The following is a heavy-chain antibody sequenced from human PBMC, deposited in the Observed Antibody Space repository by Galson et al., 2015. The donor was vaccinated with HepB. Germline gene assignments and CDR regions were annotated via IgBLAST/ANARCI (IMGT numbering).Heavy chain of an antibody. CDR1: GFTFNNYG. CDR3: AKRGSVTGSSRDFDH. J-gene: IGHJ4*02. Sequence: SLRLSCAASGFTFNNYGMSWVRQAPGKGLEWVAAVGAGGTTTVYAGSVKGRFTISRDNSKSTLYPQMSSLRAEDTAVYYCAKRGSVTGSSRDFDHWGQGTLATVSS. CDR2: VGAGGTTT. D-gene: IGHD6-6*01. V-gene: IGHV3-23*01.